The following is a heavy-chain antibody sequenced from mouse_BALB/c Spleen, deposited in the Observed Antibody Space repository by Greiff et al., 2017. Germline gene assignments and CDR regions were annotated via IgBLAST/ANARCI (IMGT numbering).Heavy chain of an antibody. CDR3: ARRDYYYGSSYDYFDY. CDR1: GYTFSSYW. V-gene: IGHV1-9*01. Sequence: VKLVESGAELMKPGASVKISCKATGYTFSSYWIEWVKQRPGHGLEWIGEILPGSGSTNYNEKFKGKATFTADTSSNTAYMQLSSLTSEDSAVYYCARRDYYYGSSYDYFDYWGQGTTLTVSS. CDR2: ILPGSGST. D-gene: IGHD1-1*01. J-gene: IGHJ2*01.